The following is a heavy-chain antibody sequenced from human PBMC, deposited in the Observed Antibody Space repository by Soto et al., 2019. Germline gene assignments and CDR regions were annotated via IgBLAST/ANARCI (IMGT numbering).Heavy chain of an antibody. Sequence: GGSLRLSCAASGFTFSSYAMSWVRQAPGKGLEWVSAISGSGGSTYYADSVKGRFTISRDNSKNTLYLQMNSLRAEDTAVYYCSKDNNCSGGSCYVYNWFDPWGQGTLVTVSS. V-gene: IGHV3-23*01. CDR3: SKDNNCSGGSCYVYNWFDP. D-gene: IGHD2-15*01. CDR1: GFTFSSYA. CDR2: ISGSGGST. J-gene: IGHJ5*02.